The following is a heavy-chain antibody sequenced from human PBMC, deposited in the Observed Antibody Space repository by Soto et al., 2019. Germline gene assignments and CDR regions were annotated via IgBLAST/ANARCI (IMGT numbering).Heavy chain of an antibody. V-gene: IGHV3-30*03. CDR1: GFSFSSYG. J-gene: IGHJ4*02. Sequence: GGSLRLSCVASGFSFSSYGMHWVRQAPGKGLEWVAMISYDGTDEYYADSVKGRFTISRDNSKNAVYLQMNSLGAEDTAVFYWARHRPGGGGSCYDYWGQGTLVTVSS. CDR3: ARHRPGGGGSCYDY. D-gene: IGHD2-15*01. CDR2: ISYDGTDE.